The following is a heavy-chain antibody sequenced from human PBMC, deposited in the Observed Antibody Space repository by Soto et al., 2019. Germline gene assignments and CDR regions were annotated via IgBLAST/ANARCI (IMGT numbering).Heavy chain of an antibody. CDR2: IYYSGST. Sequence: ALSVTCTVSVGSISSGDYYWSWILQPPGKGLEWIGYIYYSGSTYYNPSLKSRVTISVDTSKNQFSLKLSSVTAADTAVYYCARVSYYYDSSGYYYVAFDIWGQGTMVPVSS. V-gene: IGHV4-30-4*01. CDR1: VGSISSGDYY. CDR3: ARVSYYYDSSGYYYVAFDI. J-gene: IGHJ3*02. D-gene: IGHD3-22*01.